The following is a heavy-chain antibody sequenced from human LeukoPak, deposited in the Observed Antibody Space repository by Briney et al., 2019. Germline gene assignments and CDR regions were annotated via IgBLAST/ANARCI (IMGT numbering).Heavy chain of an antibody. CDR3: AKDLSMWYFDY. Sequence: PSETLSLTCTVSGGSISSYYWSWVRQPAGKGLEWIGRIYTSGSTNYNPSLKSRVTMSVDTSKNQFSLKLSSVTAEDTAVYYCAKDLSMWYFDYWGQGTLVTVSS. CDR2: IYTSGST. CDR1: GGSISSYY. J-gene: IGHJ4*02. D-gene: IGHD2-21*01. V-gene: IGHV4-4*07.